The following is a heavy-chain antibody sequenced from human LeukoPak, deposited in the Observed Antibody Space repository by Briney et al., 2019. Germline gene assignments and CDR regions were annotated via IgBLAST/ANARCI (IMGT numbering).Heavy chain of an antibody. J-gene: IGHJ3*02. Sequence: SETLSLTCTVSGGSISSGSYYWSWIRQPAGKGLEWIGRIYTSGSTNYNPSLKSQVTISVDTSKNQFPLKLSSVTAADTAVYYCARDHYYDPRGAFDIWGQGTMVTVSS. V-gene: IGHV4-61*02. D-gene: IGHD3-22*01. CDR1: GGSISSGSYY. CDR3: ARDHYYDPRGAFDI. CDR2: IYTSGST.